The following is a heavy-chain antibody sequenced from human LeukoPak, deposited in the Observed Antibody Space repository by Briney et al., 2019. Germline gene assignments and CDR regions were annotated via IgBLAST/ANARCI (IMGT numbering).Heavy chain of an antibody. CDR3: AGVRNYYGSGSYDY. CDR2: INPNSGGT. V-gene: IGHV1-2*02. J-gene: IGHJ4*02. CDR1: GYTFSGHY. Sequence: ASVKVSCKASGYTFSGHYMNWLRQAPGQGPEWMGWINPNSGGTIYAQKFQGRVTMTRDTSISTAYMELSRLRSDDTAVYYCAGVRNYYGSGSYDYWGQGTLVTVSS. D-gene: IGHD3-10*01.